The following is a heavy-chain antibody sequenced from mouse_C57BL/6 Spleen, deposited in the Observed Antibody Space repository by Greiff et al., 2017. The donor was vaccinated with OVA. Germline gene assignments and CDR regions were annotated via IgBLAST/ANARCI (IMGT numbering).Heavy chain of an antibody. CDR1: GYTFTDYN. CDR3: AREGLITTVVGDY. Sequence: VQLKQSGPELVKPGASVKMSCKASGYTFTDYNMHWVKQSHGKSLEWIGYINPNNGGTSYNQKFKGKATLTVNKSSSTAYMELRSLTSEDSAVYYCAREGLITTVVGDYWGQGTTLTVSS. D-gene: IGHD1-1*01. J-gene: IGHJ2*01. V-gene: IGHV1-22*01. CDR2: INPNNGGT.